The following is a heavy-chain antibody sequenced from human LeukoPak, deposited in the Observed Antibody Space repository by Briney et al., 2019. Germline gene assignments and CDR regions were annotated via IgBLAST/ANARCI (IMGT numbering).Heavy chain of an antibody. CDR2: IYTDGNT. CDR3: ARAAGAAGGQYFDY. V-gene: IGHV4-4*07. CDR1: GGPISGYH. J-gene: IGHJ4*02. Sequence: HSETLSLTCTVSGGPISGYHWSWIRQPAGQGLVWIGRIYTDGNTNYSPSLRSRVTMSVDMSKNQLSLNLRPVTAADTAVYYCARAAGAAGGQYFDYWGQGTLVTVSS. D-gene: IGHD6-13*01.